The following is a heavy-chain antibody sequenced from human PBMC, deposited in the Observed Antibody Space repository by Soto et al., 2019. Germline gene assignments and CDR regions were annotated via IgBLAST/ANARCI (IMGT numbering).Heavy chain of an antibody. CDR2: INPNSGAT. V-gene: IGHV1-2*02. D-gene: IGHD5-12*01. CDR1: GYTFIGYY. Sequence: ASVKVSCKTSGYTFIGYYIHWVRQAPGQGLEWVGWINPNSGATNYAQKLQGRVTMTRDRSISTAYMELSRLRSDDTAVYYCARDLVSTIGDFDYWGQGTQVTVSS. CDR3: ARDLVSTIGDFDY. J-gene: IGHJ4*02.